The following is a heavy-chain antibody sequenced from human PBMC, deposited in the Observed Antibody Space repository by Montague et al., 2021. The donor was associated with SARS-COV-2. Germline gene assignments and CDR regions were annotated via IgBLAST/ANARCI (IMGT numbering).Heavy chain of an antibody. CDR3: ARVRDAVYYYYGMDV. CDR2: IYYSGST. Sequence: SETLSLTCAVSGGSISSSSYYWGWIRQPPGKGLEWIGSIYYSGSTYYNPSLKSRVSISVDASKNQFSLKLTSVTAADTAVYYCARVRDAVYYYYGMDVWGQGATVAVSS. J-gene: IGHJ6*02. CDR1: GGSISSSSYY. V-gene: IGHV4-39*01.